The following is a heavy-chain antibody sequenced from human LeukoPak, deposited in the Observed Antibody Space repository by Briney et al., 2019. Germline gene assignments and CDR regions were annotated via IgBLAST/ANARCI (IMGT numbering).Heavy chain of an antibody. J-gene: IGHJ4*02. CDR3: ARGFTGGYDFDY. CDR1: GGSISSGDYY. CDR2: IYYSGST. D-gene: IGHD1-1*01. Sequence: PSETLSLTCTVSGGSISSGDYYWSWIRQPPGKGLEWIGYIYYSGSTYYNPSLKSRVTISVDTSKNQFSLKLSSVTAADTAVYYCARGFTGGYDFDYWGQGTLVTVSS. V-gene: IGHV4-30-4*08.